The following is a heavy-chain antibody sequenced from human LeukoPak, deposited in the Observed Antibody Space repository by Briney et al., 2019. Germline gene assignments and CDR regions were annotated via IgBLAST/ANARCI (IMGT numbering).Heavy chain of an antibody. CDR3: ATVGINYYDSGGYYSRKKYNWFDP. D-gene: IGHD3-22*01. CDR2: FDPEDGET. CDR1: GYTFTSYG. V-gene: IGHV1-24*01. Sequence: ASVKVSCKASGYTFTSYGISWVRQAPGQGLEWMGGFDPEDGETIYAQKFQGRVTMTEDTSTDTAYMELSSLRSEDTAVYYCATVGINYYDSGGYYSRKKYNWFDPWGQGTLVTVSS. J-gene: IGHJ5*02.